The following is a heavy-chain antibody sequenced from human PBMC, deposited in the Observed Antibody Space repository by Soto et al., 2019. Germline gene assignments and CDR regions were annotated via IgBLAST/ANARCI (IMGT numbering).Heavy chain of an antibody. J-gene: IGHJ6*02. CDR2: TYYRSKWYN. CDR1: GDSVSSNSAA. D-gene: IGHD3-3*01. V-gene: IGHV6-1*01. CDR3: AREGARFLEWLSHYYGMDV. Sequence: AQTLSLTCAISGDSVSSNSAAWNWIRQSPSRGLEWLGRTYYRSKWYNDYAVSVKSRITINPDTSKNQFSLQLNSVTPEDTAVYYCAREGARFLEWLSHYYGMDVWGQGISVTVSS.